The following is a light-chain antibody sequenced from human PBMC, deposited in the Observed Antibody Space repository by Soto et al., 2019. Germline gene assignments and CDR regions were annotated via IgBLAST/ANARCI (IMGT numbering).Light chain of an antibody. CDR1: QSVSSY. CDR3: QQRSNWPRIFT. J-gene: IGKJ3*01. V-gene: IGKV3-11*01. Sequence: EIVLTQSPATLSLSPGERATLSCRASQSVSSYLAWYQQKPGQAPRLLIYDASNRATGIPARFSGSGSGTDFTLTISILEPEDFAVYYCQQRSNWPRIFTFGPGTKVDIK. CDR2: DAS.